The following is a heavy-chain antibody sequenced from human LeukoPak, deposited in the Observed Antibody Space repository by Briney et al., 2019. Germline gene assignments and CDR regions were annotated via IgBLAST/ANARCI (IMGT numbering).Heavy chain of an antibody. CDR3: AREPNSGSYYGAVFWYYYYMDV. Sequence: GASVKVSCKASGYTFTSYYMHWVRQAPGQGLEWMGIINPSGGSTSYAQKFQGRVTMTRDTSTSTVYMELSSLRSEDTAVYYCAREPNSGSYYGAVFWYYYYMDVWGKGTTVTISS. D-gene: IGHD1-26*01. V-gene: IGHV1-46*01. CDR2: INPSGGST. CDR1: GYTFTSYY. J-gene: IGHJ6*03.